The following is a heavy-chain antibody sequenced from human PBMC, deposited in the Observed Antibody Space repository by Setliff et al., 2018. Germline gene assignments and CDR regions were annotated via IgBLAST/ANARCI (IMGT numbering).Heavy chain of an antibody. J-gene: IGHJ6*02. Sequence: PSETLSLSCAASGFTVRSYYMTWVRQAPGKGLEWVSVIYTGGSTYYADSVKGRFTISRDDSNNTLYLQMTSLRAEDTAVYYCAGCGYGQYYAMDVWGQGTTVTVSS. D-gene: IGHD5-12*01. CDR3: AGCGYGQYYAMDV. CDR2: IYTGGST. CDR1: GFTVRSYY. V-gene: IGHV3-66*01.